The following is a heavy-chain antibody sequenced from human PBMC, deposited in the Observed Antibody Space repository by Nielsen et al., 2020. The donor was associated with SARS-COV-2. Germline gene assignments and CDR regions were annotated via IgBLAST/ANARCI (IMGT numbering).Heavy chain of an antibody. CDR3: ARVGSSSWYFDY. CDR1: GFTFSSYW. CDR2: IKQDGSEE. D-gene: IGHD6-13*01. J-gene: IGHJ4*02. V-gene: IGHV3-7*01. Sequence: GGSLRLSCAASGFTFSSYWMNWVRQAPGKGLEWVANIKQDGSEEYYVDSVKGRFTISRDNAKNSLYLQMNSLRAEDTAVYYCARVGSSSWYFDYWGQGTLVTVSS.